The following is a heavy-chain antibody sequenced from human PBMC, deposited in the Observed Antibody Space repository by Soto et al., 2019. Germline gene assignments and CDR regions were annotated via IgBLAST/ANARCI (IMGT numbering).Heavy chain of an antibody. J-gene: IGHJ4*02. CDR3: VKDIHEQWLISHFEY. CDR1: GFTFESYA. CDR2: ISWNNGSI. Sequence: EVQLVESGGGSVQPGRSLRLSCVASGFTFESYAMHWVRQVPGKGLEWVPGISWNNGSIGYEDSVKGRFTISRDNAQKFLYLEVNSLRVEDTAFYYCVKDIHEQWLISHFEYWGQGALVTVSS. V-gene: IGHV3-9*01. D-gene: IGHD6-19*01.